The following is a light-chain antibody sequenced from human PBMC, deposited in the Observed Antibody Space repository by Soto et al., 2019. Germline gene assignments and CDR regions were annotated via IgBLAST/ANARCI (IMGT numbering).Light chain of an antibody. Sequence: DIQMTQSPSSLSASVGDRVSITCRASQSISNFLNWYQHKPGKAPRLLIYASSILESGVPSRFSGSGSGTDFTLTISSLQPEDFATYYCQLSYSTPRAFGQGTKVELK. CDR1: QSISNF. CDR3: QLSYSTPRA. CDR2: ASS. J-gene: IGKJ1*01. V-gene: IGKV1-39*01.